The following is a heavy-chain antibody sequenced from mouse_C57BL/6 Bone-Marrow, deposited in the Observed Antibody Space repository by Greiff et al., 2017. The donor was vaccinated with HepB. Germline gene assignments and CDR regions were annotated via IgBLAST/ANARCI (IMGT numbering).Heavy chain of an antibody. CDR1: GFSFNTYA. J-gene: IGHJ3*01. CDR2: IRSKSNNYAT. Sequence: GGGLVQPKGSLKLSCAASGFSFNTYAMNWVRQAPGKGLEWVARIRSKSNNYATYYADSVKDRFTISRDDSESMLYLQMNNLKTEDTAMYYCVRHYPGFAYWGQGTLVTVSA. V-gene: IGHV10-1*01. CDR3: VRHYPGFAY.